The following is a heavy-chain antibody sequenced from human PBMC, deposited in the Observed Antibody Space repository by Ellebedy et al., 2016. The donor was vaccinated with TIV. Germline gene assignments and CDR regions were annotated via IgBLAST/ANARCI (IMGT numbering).Heavy chain of an antibody. CDR2: IIPIFGTA. D-gene: IGHD1-26*01. J-gene: IGHJ4*02. V-gene: IGHV1-69*13. CDR1: GGTFSSYA. CDR3: ATDVSGEWPSTLHGFAY. Sequence: SVKVSCXASGGTFSSYAISWVRQAPGQGLEWMGGIIPIFGTANYAQKFQGRVTITADESTSTAYMELSSLRSEDTAVYYCATDVSGEWPSTLHGFAYWGQGTLVTVSS.